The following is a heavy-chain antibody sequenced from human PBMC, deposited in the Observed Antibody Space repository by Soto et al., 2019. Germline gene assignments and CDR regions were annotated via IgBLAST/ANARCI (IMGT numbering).Heavy chain of an antibody. D-gene: IGHD6-19*01. CDR1: GFTFSSYW. CDR2: INSDGSST. CDR3: ARALRTGGWSDLDY. Sequence: GGSLRLSCAASGFTFSSYWIHWVRQAPGKGLVWVSRINSDGSSTSYADSVKGRFTISRDNAQNTLYLQMNSLRVEDTAVYYCARALRTGGWSDLDYWGQGILVTVSS. V-gene: IGHV3-74*01. J-gene: IGHJ4*02.